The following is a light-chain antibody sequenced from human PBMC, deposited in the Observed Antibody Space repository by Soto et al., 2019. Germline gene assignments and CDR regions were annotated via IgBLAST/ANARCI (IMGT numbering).Light chain of an antibody. CDR2: GNS. CDR1: SSKIGAGYD. CDR3: QSYDSSLSGSRV. Sequence: QSVLTQPPPVSGAPGQRVTISCTGSSSKIGAGYDVHWYQQLPGTAPKLLIYGNSNRPSGVPDRFSGSKSGTSASLAITGLQAEDEADYYCQSYDSSLSGSRVFGTGTKVTVL. V-gene: IGLV1-40*01. J-gene: IGLJ1*01.